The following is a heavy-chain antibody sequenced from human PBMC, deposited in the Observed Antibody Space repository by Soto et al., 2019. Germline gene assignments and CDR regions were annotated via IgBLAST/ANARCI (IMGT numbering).Heavy chain of an antibody. V-gene: IGHV1-46*01. J-gene: IGHJ4*02. Sequence: ASVKVSCKASGYTFTTFYLLWVRQAPGQGLEWMGILNPSTGATSYAQKFQGRVTITRDTSASTVYMQLSSLTSEDTAVYYCARDDSGFSGSHYIDYFNYWGQGALVTVSS. CDR1: GYTFTTFY. CDR2: LNPSTGAT. CDR3: ARDDSGFSGSHYIDYFNY. D-gene: IGHD1-26*01.